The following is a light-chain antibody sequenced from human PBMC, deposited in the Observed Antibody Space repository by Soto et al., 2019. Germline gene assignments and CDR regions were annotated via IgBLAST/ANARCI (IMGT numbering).Light chain of an antibody. Sequence: EIVLTQSPATLSLSPGERATLSCRASQSVKTFLLWYQHRPGQAPRVLIYDASHRATGIPARFRGSGSGTDFTLTISSLEPEDAGIYYCPQRSHWPPITFGQGTRLEIK. J-gene: IGKJ5*01. CDR1: QSVKTF. CDR2: DAS. CDR3: PQRSHWPPIT. V-gene: IGKV3-11*01.